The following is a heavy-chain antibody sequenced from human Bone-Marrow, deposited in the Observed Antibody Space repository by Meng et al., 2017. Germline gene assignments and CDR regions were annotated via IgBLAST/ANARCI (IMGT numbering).Heavy chain of an antibody. Sequence: QVQLQESGPALVKPSKTLSLTCAVSGDSITNHNWWSWVRQPPGKGLEWIGEIPHRGSSAYNPSLKSRVSMSIDKSKNQFSLKLTSVTAADTAVYHCLRGSGGSVWGQGTLVTVSS. CDR3: LRGSGGSV. CDR1: GDSITNHNW. D-gene: IGHD3-10*01. CDR2: IPHRGSS. J-gene: IGHJ1*01. V-gene: IGHV4-4*02.